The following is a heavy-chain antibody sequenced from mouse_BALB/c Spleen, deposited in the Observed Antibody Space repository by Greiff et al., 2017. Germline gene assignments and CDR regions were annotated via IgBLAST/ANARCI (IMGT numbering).Heavy chain of an antibody. CDR2: INPSNGGT. J-gene: IGHJ3*01. CDR1: GYTFTSYY. CDR3: TREDYYGYDAY. D-gene: IGHD1-2*01. Sequence: VQLQQSGAELVKPGASVKLSCKASGYTFTSYYMYWVKQRPGQGLEWIGGINPSNGGTNFNEKFKSKATLTVDKSSSTAYMKLSSLTSEDSSVYYCTREDYYGYDAYWGQGTLVTVSA. V-gene: IGHV1S81*02.